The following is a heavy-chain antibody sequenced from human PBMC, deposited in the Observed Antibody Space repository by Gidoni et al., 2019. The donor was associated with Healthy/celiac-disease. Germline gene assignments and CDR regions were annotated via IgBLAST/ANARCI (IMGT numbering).Heavy chain of an antibody. CDR1: GYTFTGYY. V-gene: IGHV1-2*06. J-gene: IGHJ4*02. CDR2: INPNSGGT. Sequence: QVQLVQSGAEVKKPGASVTVSCKASGYTFTGYYLHWVRQAPGQGLEWMGRINPNSGGTNHAQKFQGRVTMTRDTSISTAYMELSRLRSDDTAVYYCLWFGEPPSPHDYWGQGTLVTVSS. D-gene: IGHD3-10*01. CDR3: LWFGEPPSPHDY.